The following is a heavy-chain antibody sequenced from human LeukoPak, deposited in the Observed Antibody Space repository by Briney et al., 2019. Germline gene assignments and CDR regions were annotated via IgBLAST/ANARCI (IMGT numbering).Heavy chain of an antibody. CDR3: ARADCSSTSCYVGNNWFDP. Sequence: PGESLKISCKGSEYRFSRYRVAWVRQMPGKGLEWMGIIYPGDSDTRYSPSFQGQVSISADKSISTAYLQWSSLRASDTAIYYCARADCSSTSCYVGNNWFDPWGQGTLVTVSS. CDR2: IYPGDSDT. V-gene: IGHV5-51*01. CDR1: EYRFSRYR. J-gene: IGHJ5*02. D-gene: IGHD2-2*01.